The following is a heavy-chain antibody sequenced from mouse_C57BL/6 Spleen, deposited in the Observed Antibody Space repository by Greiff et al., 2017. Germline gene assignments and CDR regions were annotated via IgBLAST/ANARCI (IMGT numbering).Heavy chain of an antibody. D-gene: IGHD2-5*01. J-gene: IGHJ3*01. CDR3: ARWYSNTAWFAY. CDR1: GYTFTSYW. Sequence: QVQLKQPGAELVKPGASVKLSCKASGYTFTSYWMHWVKQRPGQGLEWIGMIHPNSGSTNYNEKFKSKATLTVDKSSSTAYMQLSSLTSEDSAVYYCARWYSNTAWFAYWGQGTLVTVSA. CDR2: IHPNSGST. V-gene: IGHV1-64*01.